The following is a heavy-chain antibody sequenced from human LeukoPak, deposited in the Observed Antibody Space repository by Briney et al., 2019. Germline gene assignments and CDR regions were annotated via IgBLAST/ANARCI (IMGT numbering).Heavy chain of an antibody. D-gene: IGHD1-1*01. CDR1: GFTFSSYG. Sequence: GRSLRLSCAASGFTFSSYGMHWVRQAPGKGLEWVAVISYDGSNKYYADSVKGRFTISRDNSKNTLYLQMNSLRAEDTAVYYCAKFVAYTTGTNSYMDVWGKGTTVTVSS. CDR2: ISYDGSNK. CDR3: AKFVAYTTGTNSYMDV. J-gene: IGHJ6*03. V-gene: IGHV3-30*18.